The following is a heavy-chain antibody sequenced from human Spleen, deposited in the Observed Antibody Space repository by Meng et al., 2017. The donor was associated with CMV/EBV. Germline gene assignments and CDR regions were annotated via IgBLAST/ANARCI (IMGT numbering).Heavy chain of an antibody. J-gene: IGHJ4*02. CDR2: IYSGGST. CDR3: ARAGAFPQYFDY. Sequence: GGSLRLSCAASGLTVSSNYMSWVRQAPGKGLEWVSVIYSGGSTYYADSVKGRFTISRDNAKNTLYLQMNSLRVEDTAVYYCARAGAFPQYFDYWGQGTLVTVSS. D-gene: IGHD4/OR15-4a*01. CDR1: GLTVSSNY. V-gene: IGHV3-53*01.